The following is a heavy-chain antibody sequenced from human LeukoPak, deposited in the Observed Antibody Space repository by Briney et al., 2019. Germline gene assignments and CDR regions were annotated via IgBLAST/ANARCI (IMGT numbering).Heavy chain of an antibody. J-gene: IGHJ4*02. V-gene: IGHV3-48*03. CDR1: GFTFSSYE. Sequence: GGSLRLSCAACGFTFSSYEMNWVRQAPGEGLKWVSYISSSGTTIYYADSVKGRFTISRDNAKNSLYLQMNSLRAEDTAVYYCARPDGDYYYGSGSYFHYWGQGTLVTVSS. D-gene: IGHD3-10*01. CDR3: ARPDGDYYYGSGSYFHY. CDR2: ISSSGTTI.